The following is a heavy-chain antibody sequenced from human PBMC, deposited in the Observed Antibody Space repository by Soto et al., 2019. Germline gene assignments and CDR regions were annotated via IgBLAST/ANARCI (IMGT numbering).Heavy chain of an antibody. J-gene: IGHJ6*02. CDR2: IYYSGST. D-gene: IGHD4-17*01. Sequence: SETLSLTCTVSGGSISSYYWSWIRQPPGKGLEWIGYIYYSGSTNYNPSLKSRVTISVDTSKNQFSLKLSSVTAADTAVYYCARAASYGEYYYYYYGMDVWGQGTTVTVSS. CDR3: ARAASYGEYYYYYYGMDV. V-gene: IGHV4-59*01. CDR1: GGSISSYY.